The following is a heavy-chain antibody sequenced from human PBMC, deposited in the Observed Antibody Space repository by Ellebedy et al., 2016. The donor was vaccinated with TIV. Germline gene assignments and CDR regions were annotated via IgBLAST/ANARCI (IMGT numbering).Heavy chain of an antibody. J-gene: IGHJ3*02. CDR3: ARGTIVATNTNSFDI. CDR1: GYNFPNYW. V-gene: IGHV5-51*01. Sequence: GESLKISCKGSGYNFPNYWIGWVRQMPGKGLEWMGIIYPGDSDTKYSPPFQGQVTISVDKSTNTAYLQWSSLQASDTATYYCARGTIVATNTNSFDIWGQGTMVTVSP. CDR2: IYPGDSDT. D-gene: IGHD5-12*01.